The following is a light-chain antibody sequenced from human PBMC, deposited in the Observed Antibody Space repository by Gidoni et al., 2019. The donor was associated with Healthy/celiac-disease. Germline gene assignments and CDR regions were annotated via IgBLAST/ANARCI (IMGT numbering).Light chain of an antibody. J-gene: IGKJ1*01. V-gene: IGKV1-39*01. Sequence: DIQLTQSPSSLSASVGDRVTITCRASHTISSYLNWYQQKPGKAPKLLIYAASRLQSGVPSRFTGSGSGTDFTLTISTLQPEDFATYFCQQSYSTPRTFGQGTKVEIK. CDR2: AAS. CDR3: QQSYSTPRT. CDR1: HTISSY.